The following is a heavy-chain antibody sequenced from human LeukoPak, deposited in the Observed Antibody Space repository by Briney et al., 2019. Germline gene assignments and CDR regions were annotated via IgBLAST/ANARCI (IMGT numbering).Heavy chain of an antibody. CDR3: ARSSSYSPYYFDS. D-gene: IGHD3-22*01. CDR1: GYSFTKNW. Sequence: GESLKISCKGSGYSFTKNWIGWVRQMPGKGLEWMGIIYPPDSDTRYGRSFQGQVTISVDESVTTAYLQWSSLKASDTAMYYCARSSSYSPYYFDSWGQGTLVTVSS. J-gene: IGHJ4*02. V-gene: IGHV5-51*01. CDR2: IYPPDSDT.